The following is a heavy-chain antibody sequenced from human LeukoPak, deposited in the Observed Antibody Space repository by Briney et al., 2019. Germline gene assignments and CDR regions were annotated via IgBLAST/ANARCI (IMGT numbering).Heavy chain of an antibody. J-gene: IGHJ4*02. V-gene: IGHV3-21*01. Sequence: GGSLRLSCAASGFTFSSYSMNWVRQAPGKGLEWVSSISSSSSYIYYADSAKGRFTISRDNAKNSLYLQMNSLRAEDTAVYYCARGPPRMITFGGVIVINSQTDFNWGQGTLVTVSS. CDR1: GFTFSSYS. D-gene: IGHD3-16*02. CDR3: ARGPPRMITFGGVIVINSQTDFN. CDR2: ISSSSSYI.